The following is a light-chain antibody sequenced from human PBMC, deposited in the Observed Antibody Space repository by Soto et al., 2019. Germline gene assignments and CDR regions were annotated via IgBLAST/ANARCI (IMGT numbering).Light chain of an antibody. CDR1: QSISRW. Sequence: DIKMNQSPSTLSASVGDRVTITCRARQSISRWLAWYQQKPGKAPKLLIYDASILESGVPSRFSGSGSGTEFTLTISSLQPDDFATYYCQQYNSYRTFGQGTMVDI. CDR2: DAS. CDR3: QQYNSYRT. J-gene: IGKJ1*01. V-gene: IGKV1-5*01.